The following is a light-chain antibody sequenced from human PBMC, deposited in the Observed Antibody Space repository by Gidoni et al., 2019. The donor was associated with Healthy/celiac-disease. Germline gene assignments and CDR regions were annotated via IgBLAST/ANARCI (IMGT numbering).Light chain of an antibody. J-gene: IGKJ4*01. Sequence: VRTQSPATLSVSPGERATLSCRASQSVSSNLAWYQQKPGQAPWLLIYGASTRATGIPARFSGSGSGTEFTLTISSLQSEDFAVYYCQQYNNWPPLTFGGGTKVEIK. CDR1: QSVSSN. CDR2: GAS. CDR3: QQYNNWPPLT. V-gene: IGKV3-15*01.